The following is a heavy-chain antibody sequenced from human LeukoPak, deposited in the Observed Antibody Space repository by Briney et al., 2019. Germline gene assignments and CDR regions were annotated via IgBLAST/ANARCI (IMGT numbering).Heavy chain of an antibody. CDR1: GFTVSSNY. V-gene: IGHV3-53*01. J-gene: IGHJ5*02. CDR3: AKGYCSSTSCYPNWFDP. Sequence: GGSLRLSCAASGFTVSSNYMSWVRQAPGKGLEWVSVIYSGGSTYYADSVKGRFTISRDNSKNTLYLQMNSLRAEDTAVYYCAKGYCSSTSCYPNWFDPWGQGTLVTASS. D-gene: IGHD2-2*01. CDR2: IYSGGST.